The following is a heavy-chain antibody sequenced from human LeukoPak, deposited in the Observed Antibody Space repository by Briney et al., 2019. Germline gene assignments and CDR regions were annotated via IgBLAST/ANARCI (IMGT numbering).Heavy chain of an antibody. CDR3: ARALSSGWVDY. D-gene: IGHD6-19*01. Sequence: SETLSLTCGVYGGSFSAYYWSWIRQPPGKGLEWIGEINHSGSTNYNPSLKSRVTISVDTSKNQFSLKLSSVTAADTAVYYCARALSSGWVDYWGQGTLVTVSS. CDR1: GGSFSAYY. CDR2: INHSGST. J-gene: IGHJ4*02. V-gene: IGHV4-34*01.